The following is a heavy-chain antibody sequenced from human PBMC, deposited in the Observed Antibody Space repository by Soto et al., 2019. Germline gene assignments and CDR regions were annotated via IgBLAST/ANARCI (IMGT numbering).Heavy chain of an antibody. Sequence: QLVQSGLEVKKPGASVKVSCETSGYTFRDFGISWVRQAPGQGLEWVGWVNPNNGKTNTAQKLQHTLTCSTHTSTRRPCMELTSLRLDDTGIYYWARVARSAWWAFDSWGQGTLVTDSS. CDR2: VNPNNGKT. CDR1: GYTFRDFG. J-gene: IGHJ4*02. CDR3: ARVARSAWWAFDS. D-gene: IGHD2-15*01. V-gene: IGHV1-18*04.